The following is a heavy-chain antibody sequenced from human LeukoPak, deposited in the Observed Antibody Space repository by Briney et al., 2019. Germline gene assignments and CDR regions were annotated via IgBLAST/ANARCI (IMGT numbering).Heavy chain of an antibody. V-gene: IGHV1-2*02. CDR2: INPNSGGT. Sequence: ASVKVSFKASGYTFTGYYMHWVRQAPGQGLEWMGWINPNSGGTNYAQKFQGRVTMTRDTSISTAYMELSRLRSDDTAVYYCARVLDYYYDSSGYYGNWGQGTLVTVSS. D-gene: IGHD3-22*01. CDR1: GYTFTGYY. J-gene: IGHJ4*02. CDR3: ARVLDYYYDSSGYYGN.